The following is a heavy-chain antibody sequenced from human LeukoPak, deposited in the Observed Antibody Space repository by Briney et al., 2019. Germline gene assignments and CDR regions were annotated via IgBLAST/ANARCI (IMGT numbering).Heavy chain of an antibody. V-gene: IGHV3-23*01. D-gene: IGHD1-14*01. CDR1: GFTFDRHT. CDR2: ISNSGGRT. Sequence: GGSLRLSCAASGFTFDRHTMHWVRQPPGKGLEWVSSISNSGGRTFYTDSVKGRFTISRDNSKITLYLQMNSLRAEDTAVYYCAKLHNLNSDYWGQGTLVTVSS. J-gene: IGHJ4*02. CDR3: AKLHNLNSDY.